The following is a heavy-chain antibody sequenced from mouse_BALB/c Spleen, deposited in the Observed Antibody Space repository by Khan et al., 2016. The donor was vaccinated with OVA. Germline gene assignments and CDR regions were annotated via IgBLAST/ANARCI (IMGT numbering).Heavy chain of an antibody. Sequence: EVQLVESGPGLVKPSQSLSLTCTVTGYSITSDYAWNWIRQFPGNKLEWMCYISSTGSTSYNPSLKSRISITRDTSKNQFFLHLNSVTTEDTATYYCARSLYYSDSYAMDYWGQGTSVTVSS. CDR3: ARSLYYSDSYAMDY. D-gene: IGHD2-13*01. CDR2: ISSTGST. CDR1: GYSITSDYA. V-gene: IGHV3-2*02. J-gene: IGHJ4*01.